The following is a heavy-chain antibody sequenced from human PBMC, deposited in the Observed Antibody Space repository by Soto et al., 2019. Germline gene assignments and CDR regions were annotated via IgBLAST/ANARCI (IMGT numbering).Heavy chain of an antibody. V-gene: IGHV2-70*11. CDR1: GFSLSTSGMC. D-gene: IGHD3-22*01. Sequence: GPTLVNPTQTLTLTCTFSGFSLSTSGMCVSWIRQPPGKALEWLARIDWDDDKYYSTSLKTRLTISKDTSKNQVVLTMTNMDPVDTATYYCARIRSYYDSSGRTAHFDYWGQGTLVTV. J-gene: IGHJ4*02. CDR2: IDWDDDK. CDR3: ARIRSYYDSSGRTAHFDY.